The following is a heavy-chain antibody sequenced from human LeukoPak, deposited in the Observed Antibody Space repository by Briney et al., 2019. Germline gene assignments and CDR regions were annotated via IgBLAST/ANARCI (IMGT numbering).Heavy chain of an antibody. D-gene: IGHD6-19*01. CDR2: IYTSGST. Sequence: SETLSLTCAVYGGSFSGYYWSWIRQPAGKGLEWIGRIYTSGSTNYNPSLKSRVTMSVDTSKNQFSLKLSSVTAADTAVYYCARGGGLVYPFDYWGQGTLVTVSS. CDR1: GGSFSGYY. CDR3: ARGGGLVYPFDY. V-gene: IGHV4-59*10. J-gene: IGHJ4*02.